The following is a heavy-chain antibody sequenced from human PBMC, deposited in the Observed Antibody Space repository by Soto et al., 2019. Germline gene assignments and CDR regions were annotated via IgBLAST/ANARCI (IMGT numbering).Heavy chain of an antibody. CDR2: IYHSGAT. D-gene: IGHD1-1*01. V-gene: IGHV4-4*02. CDR3: ARDLGTGTDY. Sequence: SETLSLTCAVSGDSITNSNWWSWVRQAPGKGLEWIGEIYHSGATTYNPSLKSRATISVDPSNNHFSLELTSVTAADTAVYFCARDLGTGTDYWGQGTLVTVSS. CDR1: GDSITNSNW. J-gene: IGHJ4*02.